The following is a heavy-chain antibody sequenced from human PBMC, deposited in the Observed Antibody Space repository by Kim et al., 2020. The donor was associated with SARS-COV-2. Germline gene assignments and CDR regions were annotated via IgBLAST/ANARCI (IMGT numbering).Heavy chain of an antibody. CDR2: IIPILGIA. V-gene: IGHV1-69*04. CDR3: ARKHYDFWSGYGSEGRFEY. CDR1: GGTFSSYA. J-gene: IGHJ4*02. Sequence: SVKVSCKASGGTFSSYAISWVRQAPGQGLEWMGRIIPILGIANYAQKFQGRVTITADKSTSTAYMELSSLRSEDTAVYYCARKHYDFWSGYGSEGRFEYWGQGTLVTVSS. D-gene: IGHD3-3*01.